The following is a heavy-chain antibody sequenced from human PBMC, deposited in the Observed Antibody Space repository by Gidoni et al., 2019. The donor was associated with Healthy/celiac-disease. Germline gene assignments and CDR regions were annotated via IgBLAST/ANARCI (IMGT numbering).Heavy chain of an antibody. CDR1: GFTFSSYA. Sequence: QVQLVESGGGVVQPGRSLRLSCAASGFTFSSYAMHWVRQAPGKGLGWVAVISYDGSNKYYADAVKGRFTISRDNSKNTLYLQMNSLRAEDTAVYYCARSDYDFWSGYYTTNYFDYWGQGTLVTVSS. CDR3: ARSDYDFWSGYYTTNYFDY. D-gene: IGHD3-3*01. CDR2: ISYDGSNK. V-gene: IGHV3-30-3*01. J-gene: IGHJ4*02.